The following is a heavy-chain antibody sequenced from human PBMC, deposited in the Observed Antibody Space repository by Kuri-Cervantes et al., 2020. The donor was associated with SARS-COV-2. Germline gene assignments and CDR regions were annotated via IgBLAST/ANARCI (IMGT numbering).Heavy chain of an antibody. CDR1: GGSISSYY. CDR3: ASPRAYSGSADLAFDI. J-gene: IGHJ3*02. CDR2: IYYSGST. Sequence: SDTLSLTCTVSGGSISSYYWSWIRQPPGKGLEWIGYIYYSGSTNYNPSLKSRVTISVDTSKNQFSLTLSSVTAADTAVYYCASPRAYSGSADLAFDIWGQGTMVTVSS. V-gene: IGHV4-59*07. D-gene: IGHD1-26*01.